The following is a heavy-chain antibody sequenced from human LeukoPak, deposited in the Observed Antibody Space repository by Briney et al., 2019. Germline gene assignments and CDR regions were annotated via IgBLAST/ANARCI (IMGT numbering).Heavy chain of an antibody. Sequence: GGSLRLSCAASGFTFSSYGMHWVRQAPGKGLEWVAVISYDGSNKYYADSVKGRFTISRDNSKNTLYLQMNSLRAEDTAVYYCARDQNDIVATIVDYWGQGTLVTVSS. CDR2: ISYDGSNK. J-gene: IGHJ4*02. V-gene: IGHV3-30*03. CDR3: ARDQNDIVATIVDY. D-gene: IGHD5-12*01. CDR1: GFTFSSYG.